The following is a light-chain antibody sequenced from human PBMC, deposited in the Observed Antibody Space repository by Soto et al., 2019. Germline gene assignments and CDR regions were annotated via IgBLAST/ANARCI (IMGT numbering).Light chain of an antibody. Sequence: DIQITQSPSTLPASVGDRVTTICRASQSISTWLAWYQQKPGTAPKLLIYVASNLQSGVPSRFSGSGSGTDFTLTISSLQPEDIATYYCQESYSTSFGQGTKV. CDR2: VAS. V-gene: IGKV1-39*01. J-gene: IGKJ1*01. CDR3: QESYSTS. CDR1: QSISTW.